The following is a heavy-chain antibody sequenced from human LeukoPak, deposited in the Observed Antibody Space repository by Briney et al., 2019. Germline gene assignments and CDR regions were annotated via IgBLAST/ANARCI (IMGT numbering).Heavy chain of an antibody. D-gene: IGHD1-14*01. J-gene: IGHJ4*02. Sequence: SETLSLTCAVYGGSFSGYYWSWIRQPPGKGLEWIGEINHSGSTNYNPSLKSRVTISVDTSKNQFSLKLSSVTAADTAVYYCAREESPPDNVPTDYWGQGTLVTVSS. CDR2: INHSGST. V-gene: IGHV4-34*01. CDR3: AREESPPDNVPTDY. CDR1: GGSFSGYY.